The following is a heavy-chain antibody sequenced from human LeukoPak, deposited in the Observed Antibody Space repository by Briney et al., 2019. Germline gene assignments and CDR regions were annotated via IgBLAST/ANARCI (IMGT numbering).Heavy chain of an antibody. CDR1: GFTVSSNY. CDR2: IYSGGST. J-gene: IGHJ4*02. CDR3: ARVHGLTAAAGPRDY. D-gene: IGHD6-13*01. Sequence: GGSLRLSCAASGFTVSSNYMSWVRQAPGKGLEWVSVIYSGGSTYYADSVKGRFTISRDNSKNTLYLQTNSLRAEDTAVYYCARVHGLTAAAGPRDYWGQGTLVTVSS. V-gene: IGHV3-66*02.